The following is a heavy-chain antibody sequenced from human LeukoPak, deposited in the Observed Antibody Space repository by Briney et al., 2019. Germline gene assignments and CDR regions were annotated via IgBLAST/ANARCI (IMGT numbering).Heavy chain of an antibody. D-gene: IGHD1-26*01. V-gene: IGHV3-23*01. CDR2: ISGGGDDT. Sequence: GASLRLSCVASGFTFSGYAMRWVRQTPGKGLEWVSAISGGGDDTYYADSVKGRFTISRDNSKNTLYLQMNSLRAEYTAIYYWTKLWGASWELLAFDYWGQGALVTVSS. CDR3: TKLWGASWELLAFDY. J-gene: IGHJ4*02. CDR1: GFTFSGYA.